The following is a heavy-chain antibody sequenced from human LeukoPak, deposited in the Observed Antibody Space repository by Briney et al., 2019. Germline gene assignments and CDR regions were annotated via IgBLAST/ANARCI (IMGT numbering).Heavy chain of an antibody. J-gene: IGHJ4*02. CDR2: IRASGGTT. CDR1: GFTFSGYA. CDR3: GPGEKVGATSLVKYFDY. V-gene: IGHV3-23*01. Sequence: PGGSLRLSCAASGFTFSGYAMSWVRQTPGKGLEWVSGIRASGGTTYYADYVKGRLTISRDNSKNTLYMQMNSLRAEDTAVYYCGPGEKVGATSLVKYFDYWGQGTLVTVSS. D-gene: IGHD1-26*01.